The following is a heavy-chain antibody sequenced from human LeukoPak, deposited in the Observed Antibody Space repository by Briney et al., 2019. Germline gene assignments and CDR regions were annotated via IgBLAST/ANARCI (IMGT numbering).Heavy chain of an antibody. V-gene: IGHV3-9*01. D-gene: IGHD2/OR15-2a*01. CDR2: ISWNGDMV. Sequence: QSGGSLRLSCVVSGFTFNDYAMHWVRQVPGKGLEWVSGISWNGDMVDYADSVRGRFTISRDNAKNSLYLQMNSLRAEDTAVYYCVSFYETYWGRGTLVTVSS. CDR1: GFTFNDYA. J-gene: IGHJ4*02. CDR3: VSFYETY.